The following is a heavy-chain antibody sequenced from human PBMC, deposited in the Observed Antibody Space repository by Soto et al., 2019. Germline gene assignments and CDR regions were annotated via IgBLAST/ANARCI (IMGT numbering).Heavy chain of an antibody. J-gene: IGHJ4*02. CDR2: ISWNSGSI. CDR1: GFTFDDYA. D-gene: IGHD3-9*01. Sequence: EVQLVESGGGLVQPGRSLRLSCAASGFTFDDYAMHWVRQAPGKGLEWVSGISWNSGSIGYADSVKGRFTISRDNTKNSLYLLMNSLRGEDTALYYCAKDHYDILAGYSDFDYWGQGTLVTVSS. CDR3: AKDHYDILAGYSDFDY. V-gene: IGHV3-9*01.